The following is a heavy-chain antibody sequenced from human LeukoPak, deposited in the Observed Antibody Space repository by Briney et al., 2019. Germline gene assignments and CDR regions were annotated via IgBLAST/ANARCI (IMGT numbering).Heavy chain of an antibody. CDR1: GYTFTGYY. D-gene: IGHD2-15*01. Sequence: ASVKVSCKASGYTFTGYYMHWVRQAPGQGLEWMGWINPNSDGTNYAQKLQGRVTMTTDTSTSTAYMELRSLRSDDTAVYYCARDSFGGVAAPDYWGQGTLVTVSS. CDR2: INPNSDGT. CDR3: ARDSFGGVAAPDY. V-gene: IGHV1-2*02. J-gene: IGHJ4*02.